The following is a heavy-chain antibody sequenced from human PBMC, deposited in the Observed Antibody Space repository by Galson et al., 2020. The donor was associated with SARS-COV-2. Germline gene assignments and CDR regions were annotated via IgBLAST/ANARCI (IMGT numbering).Heavy chain of an antibody. J-gene: IGHJ4*02. CDR2: IYPGGST. V-gene: IGHV3-53*01. Sequence: GESLKISCAASGFSVTATYMSWVRQAPGKGLEWVSVIYPGGSTYYADPVKGRFTISRDESKNTLYLQMNSLRIEDTAVYYCAKENWIGRFSFDYWGQGTLVTVSS. CDR3: AKENWIGRFSFDY. D-gene: IGHD1-1*01. CDR1: GFSVTATY.